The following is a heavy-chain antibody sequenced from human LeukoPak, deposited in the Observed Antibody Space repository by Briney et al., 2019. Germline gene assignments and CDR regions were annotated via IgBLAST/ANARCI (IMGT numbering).Heavy chain of an antibody. CDR1: GGTFSSYA. CDR2: IIPIFGTA. V-gene: IGHV1-69*05. CDR3: ARASSMAPYYFDY. D-gene: IGHD2-8*01. J-gene: IGHJ4*02. Sequence: ASVKVSCKASGGTFSSYAISWVRQAPGQGLEWMGRIIPIFGTANYAQKLQGRVTMTTDTSTSTAYMELRSLRSDDTAVYYCARASSMAPYYFDYWGQGTLVTVSS.